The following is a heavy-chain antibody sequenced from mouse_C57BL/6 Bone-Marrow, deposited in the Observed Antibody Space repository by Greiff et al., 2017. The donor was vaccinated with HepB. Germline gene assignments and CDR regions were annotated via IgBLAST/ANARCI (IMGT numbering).Heavy chain of an antibody. CDR2: ISSGGSYT. D-gene: IGHD1-1*01. J-gene: IGHJ4*01. CDR3: ARGPFATVVGRDYAMDY. Sequence: EVQLVESGGDLVKPGGSLKLSCAASGFTFSSYGMSWVRQTPDKRLEWVATISSGGSYTYYPDSVKGRFTISRDNAKNTLYLQMSSLKSEDTAMYYCARGPFATVVGRDYAMDYWGQGTSVTVSS. CDR1: GFTFSSYG. V-gene: IGHV5-6*01.